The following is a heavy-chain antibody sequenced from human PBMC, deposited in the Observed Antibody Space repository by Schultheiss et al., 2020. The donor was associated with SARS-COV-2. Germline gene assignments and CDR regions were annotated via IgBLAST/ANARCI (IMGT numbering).Heavy chain of an antibody. CDR3: VKAILASYYDSSGYSDSFDY. Sequence: GESLKISCAASGFTFSSYGMHWVRQAPGKGLEWVSAISGSGGSTYYADSVKGRFTISRDNSKNTLYLQMNSLRAEDTAVYYCVKAILASYYDSSGYSDSFDYWGQGTLVTVSS. J-gene: IGHJ4*02. V-gene: IGHV3-23*01. CDR2: ISGSGGST. D-gene: IGHD3-22*01. CDR1: GFTFSSYG.